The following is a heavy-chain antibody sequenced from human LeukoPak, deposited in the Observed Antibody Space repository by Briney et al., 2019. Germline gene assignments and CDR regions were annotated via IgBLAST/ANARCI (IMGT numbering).Heavy chain of an antibody. D-gene: IGHD6-13*01. CDR2: IYHSGST. CDR1: GGSISSYY. CDR3: GRETIAATGTSVFFDY. J-gene: IGHJ4*02. V-gene: IGHV4-59*01. Sequence: PSETLSLTRTVSGGSISSYYWSWIRQPPGKGLEWIGYIYHSGSTNYNPSLKSRVTISVDTSKNQFSLKLTSMTAADTAVYYCGRETIAATGTSVFFDYWGQGTLVTVSS.